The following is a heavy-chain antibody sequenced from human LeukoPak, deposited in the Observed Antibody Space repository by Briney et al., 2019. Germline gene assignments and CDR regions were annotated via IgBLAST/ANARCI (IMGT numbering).Heavy chain of an antibody. CDR3: ARSITTAINIDL. CDR1: GFTFSDYY. D-gene: IGHD6-13*01. J-gene: IGHJ5*02. V-gene: IGHV3-11*06. Sequence: GGSLRLSCAASGFTFSDYYMSWIRQAPGKGLEWVSYISSSSLYTNYADSVKGRFTISRDNAKNSLYLQMNSLRAEDTAVYYCARSITTAINIDLWGQGTLVTVSS. CDR2: ISSSSLYT.